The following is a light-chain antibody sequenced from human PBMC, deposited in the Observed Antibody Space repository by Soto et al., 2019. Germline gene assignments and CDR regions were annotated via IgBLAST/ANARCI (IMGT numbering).Light chain of an antibody. Sequence: QSVLTQPASVSGSPGQSITISCTGTGSDVGNCVFVSWYQQYPGKAPKLIIFEVSNRPSGVSDCFTGSKSGSTASLSISGLQSEDEADYYCVSYTSTSTLVFGTGTKLTVL. J-gene: IGLJ1*01. CDR3: VSYTSTSTLV. CDR2: EVS. V-gene: IGLV2-14*01. CDR1: GSDVGNCVF.